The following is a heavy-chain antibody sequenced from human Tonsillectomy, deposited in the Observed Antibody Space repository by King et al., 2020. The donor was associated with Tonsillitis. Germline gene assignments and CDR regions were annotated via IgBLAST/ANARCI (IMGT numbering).Heavy chain of an antibody. D-gene: IGHD5-18*01. CDR2: INWNGGST. CDR3: ARRFVDTAMVTSYYFDY. CDR1: GFTFDDYG. Sequence: VQLVESGGGVVRPGGSLRLSCAASGFTFDDYGMSWVRQAPGKGLEWVSGINWNGGSTGYAVSVKGRFTISRDNAKNSLYLQMNSLRAEDTALYYCARRFVDTAMVTSYYFDYWGQGTLVTVSS. V-gene: IGHV3-20*04. J-gene: IGHJ4*02.